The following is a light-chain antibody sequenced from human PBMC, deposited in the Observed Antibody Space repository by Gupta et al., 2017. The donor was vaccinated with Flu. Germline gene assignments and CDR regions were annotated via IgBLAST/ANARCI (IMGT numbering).Light chain of an antibody. V-gene: IGLV2-8*01. Sequence: QSALTQPPSASGSPGQSVTISCTGTSSDVGGYNYVSWYQQHPGKAPKLMIYEVSKRPSGVPDRFSGSKSGNTASLTVSGLQAEDEADYDCSSYAGRNNPLLVFGTGTKVTVL. CDR2: EVS. J-gene: IGLJ1*01. CDR3: SSYAGRNNPLLV. CDR1: SSDVGGYNY.